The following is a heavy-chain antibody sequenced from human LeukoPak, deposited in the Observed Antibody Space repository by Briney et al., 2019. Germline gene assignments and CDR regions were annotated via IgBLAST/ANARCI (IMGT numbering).Heavy chain of an antibody. CDR3: AGSEYSYGYVYAY. CDR2: ISSSSSYI. J-gene: IGHJ4*02. V-gene: IGHV3-21*01. D-gene: IGHD5-18*01. Sequence: GGSLRLSCAASRFTLSSYSMNWVRQAPGKGLEWVSSISSSSSYIYYADSVKGRFTISRDNAKNSLYLQMNSLRAEDTAVYYCAGSEYSYGYVYAYWGQGTLFTVSS. CDR1: RFTLSSYS.